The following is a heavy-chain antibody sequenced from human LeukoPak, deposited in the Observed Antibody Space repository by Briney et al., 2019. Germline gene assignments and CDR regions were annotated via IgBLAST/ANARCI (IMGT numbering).Heavy chain of an antibody. CDR2: INPSGGST. V-gene: IGHV1-46*01. CDR1: VYTYTSYY. CDR3: ARGEFVVVPAASRIAAAGPHGGPDDFDY. Sequence: ASVQVSCQASVYTYTSYYMHWLRQAPGQGLEWMGIINPSGGSTNYAQKFQGRVTMTRDTSTNTVYMELSSLRSEDTAVYYCARGEFVVVPAASRIAAAGPHGGPDDFDYWGQGTLVTVSS. D-gene: IGHD2-2*01. J-gene: IGHJ4*02.